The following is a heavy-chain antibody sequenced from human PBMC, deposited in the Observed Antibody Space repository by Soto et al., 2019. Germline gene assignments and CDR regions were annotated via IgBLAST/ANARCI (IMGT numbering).Heavy chain of an antibody. Sequence: SATLCLTGTGAGSSISSSRYYCGWIRQPPGKGLEWIGSIYYTGSTSYNPSLKRRVTFSADSSRGQFSLRLNSVTAADTAVYYCARTVLGPDLLADSFVDYYYYMDVWGQGTTVTVSS. CDR1: GSSISSSRYY. V-gene: IGHV4-39*07. CDR2: IYYTGST. D-gene: IGHD3-9*01. CDR3: ARTVLGPDLLADSFVDYYYYMDV. J-gene: IGHJ6*03.